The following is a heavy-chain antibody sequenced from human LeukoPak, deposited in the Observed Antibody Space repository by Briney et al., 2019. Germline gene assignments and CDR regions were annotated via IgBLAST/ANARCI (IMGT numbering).Heavy chain of an antibody. Sequence: GGSLRLSCAASGFTFTTYGMHWVRQAPGKGLEWVAVIWYDGSNTYYADSVKGRFTISRDNSKNTLYLQMNSLRAEDTAVYYCARENDYGDYWGQGTLVTVSS. J-gene: IGHJ4*01. CDR2: IWYDGSNT. CDR3: ARENDYGDY. CDR1: GFTFTTYG. V-gene: IGHV3-33*01.